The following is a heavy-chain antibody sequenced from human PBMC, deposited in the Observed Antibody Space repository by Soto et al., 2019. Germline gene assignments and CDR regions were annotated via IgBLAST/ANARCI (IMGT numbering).Heavy chain of an antibody. J-gene: IGHJ4*02. CDR2: IRGDLVTT. CDR3: VKEGKMGVEGFDF. CDR1: GFTFSDHA. Sequence: EMHLLESGGALVQPGGSLRLSCATSGFTFSDHAMHWVRQAPGEGLEWVSGIRGDLVTTPYADSVKGRFTISRDNSKNTLYLQMNSLRAEDTAIYYCVKEGKMGVEGFDFWGQGTLVTVSS. D-gene: IGHD1-26*01. V-gene: IGHV3-23*01.